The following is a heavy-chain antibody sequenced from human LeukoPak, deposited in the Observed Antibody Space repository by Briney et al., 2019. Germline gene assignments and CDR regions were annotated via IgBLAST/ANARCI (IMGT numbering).Heavy chain of an antibody. CDR3: ARNGCSGGSCFLDY. CDR2: INPSDGST. V-gene: IGHV1-46*01. J-gene: IGHJ4*02. D-gene: IGHD2-15*01. Sequence: ASVKVSCKAFGYTFTSNYMHWVRQAPGQGLEWMGIINPSDGSTNYAQKFQGRVTMTRDMSTSTVYMELSSLRSEDTAVYFCARNGCSGGSCFLDYWGQGTLVTVSS. CDR1: GYTFTSNY.